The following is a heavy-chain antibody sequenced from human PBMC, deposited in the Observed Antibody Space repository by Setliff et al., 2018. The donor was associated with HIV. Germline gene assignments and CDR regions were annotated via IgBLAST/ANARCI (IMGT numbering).Heavy chain of an antibody. J-gene: IGHJ4*02. CDR3: AHRLSYYDSSLWDGGNWDH. D-gene: IGHD3-22*01. Sequence: SGPTLVNPTQTLTLTCTFSGFSLSTSGVGVGWIRQPPGKALEWLALIYWNDDKRYSPSLKSRLTITKDTSKNQVVLTMTNMDPVDTTTYYCAHRLSYYDSSLWDGGNWDHWGQGILVTVSS. CDR2: IYWNDDK. CDR1: GFSLSTSGVG. V-gene: IGHV2-5*01.